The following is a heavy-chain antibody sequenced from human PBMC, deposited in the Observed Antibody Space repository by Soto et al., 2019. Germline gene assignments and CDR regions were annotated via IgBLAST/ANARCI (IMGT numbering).Heavy chain of an antibody. V-gene: IGHV1-8*01. CDR3: ARRKERYGPDYLDL. D-gene: IGHD1-1*01. CDR1: GFTFITYD. CDR2: MNPNNGNA. Sequence: ASVKVSCQASGFTFITYDFSWVRQAAGQGLEWMGWMNPNNGNAGFAQKFRGRINMTRNTSISTAYLELSSLRSDDSAAYFCARRKERYGPDYLDLWGQGTQVTVSS. J-gene: IGHJ4*02.